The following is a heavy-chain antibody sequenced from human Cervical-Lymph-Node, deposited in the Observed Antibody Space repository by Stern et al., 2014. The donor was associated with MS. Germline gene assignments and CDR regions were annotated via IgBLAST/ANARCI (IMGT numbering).Heavy chain of an antibody. CDR1: GFNFGGYA. J-gene: IGHJ4*02. D-gene: IGHD5-24*01. CDR3: TRDGWDY. CDR2: ISWNSSRI. V-gene: IGHV3-9*01. Sequence: EVQLVESGGGLVQPGRSLRLSWVASGFNFGGYAMHWVRQVPGKALEWVSGISWNSSRIDYADSVKGRFTISRDNARNSLYLQMNGLRTEDTALYYCTRDGWDYWGQGTRVAVSS.